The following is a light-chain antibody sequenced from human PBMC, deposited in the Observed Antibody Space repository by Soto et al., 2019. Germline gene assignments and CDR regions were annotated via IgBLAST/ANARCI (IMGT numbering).Light chain of an antibody. CDR3: QQRCNWPLT. V-gene: IGKV3-11*01. J-gene: IGKJ1*01. CDR1: QSVSSY. Sequence: EIVLTQSPATLSLSPGERATLSCRASQSVSSYLAWYQQKPGQAPRLLIYDASNRATGIPARFSGSGSGTDFTLTISSLEPEEFAVYYCQQRCNWPLTFGQGTKVESK. CDR2: DAS.